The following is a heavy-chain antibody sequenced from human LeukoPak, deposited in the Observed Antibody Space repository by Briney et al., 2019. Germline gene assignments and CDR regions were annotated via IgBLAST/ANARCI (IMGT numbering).Heavy chain of an antibody. J-gene: IGHJ4*02. D-gene: IGHD2-15*01. CDR3: ARFSCSGGSCYASGSGWYFAFDY. CDR1: GYTFTSYG. CDR2: ISAYNGNT. V-gene: IGHV1-18*01. Sequence: ASVKVSCKASGYTFTSYGISWVRQAPGQGLEWMGWISAYNGNTNYAQKLQGRVTMTTDTSTSTAYMELRSLRSEDTAVYYCARFSCSGGSCYASGSGWYFAFDYWGQGTLVTVSS.